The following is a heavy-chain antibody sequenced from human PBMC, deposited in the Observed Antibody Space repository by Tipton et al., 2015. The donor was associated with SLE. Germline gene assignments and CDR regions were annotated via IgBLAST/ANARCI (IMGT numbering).Heavy chain of an antibody. CDR2: IYHSGST. CDR1: GGSISRGGYS. CDR3: ARRGLEYYYGSGSYYTHFDY. Sequence: LRLSCAVSGGSISRGGYSWSWIRQPPGKGLEWIGYIYHSGSTYYNPSLKSRVTISVDRSRNQFSLKLSSVTAADTAVYYCARRGLEYYYGSGSYYTHFDYWGQGTLVTVSS. D-gene: IGHD3-10*01. V-gene: IGHV4-30-2*01. J-gene: IGHJ4*02.